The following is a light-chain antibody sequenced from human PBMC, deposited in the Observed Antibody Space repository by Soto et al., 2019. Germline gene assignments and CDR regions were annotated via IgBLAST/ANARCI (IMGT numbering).Light chain of an antibody. CDR1: QNVANY. CDR3: QQYGSSPLIS. Sequence: EIVLTQSPATLSLSPGERATLSCRASQNVANYLDWYQQKPGQAPRLLIYESSNRATGIAARFSGSGSGRDFTLTISGLEPEDFAVYYCQQYGSSPLISFGQGTRLEIK. J-gene: IGKJ5*01. CDR2: ESS. V-gene: IGKV3-11*02.